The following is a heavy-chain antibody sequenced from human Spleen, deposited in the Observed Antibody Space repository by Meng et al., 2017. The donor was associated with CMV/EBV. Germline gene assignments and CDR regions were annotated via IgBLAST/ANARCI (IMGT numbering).Heavy chain of an antibody. CDR3: AKDILSGQLAGYHFDS. CDR2: ISGSGGST. V-gene: IGHV3-23*01. CDR1: GFTFSSYA. D-gene: IGHD6-6*01. J-gene: IGHJ4*02. Sequence: GGSLRLSCAASGFTFSSYAMSWVRQAPGKGLEWVSAISGSGGSTYYADSVKGRFTISRDNSKNTLYLQMNSLRAEDTAVYYCAKDILSGQLAGYHFDSWGQGTLVTVSS.